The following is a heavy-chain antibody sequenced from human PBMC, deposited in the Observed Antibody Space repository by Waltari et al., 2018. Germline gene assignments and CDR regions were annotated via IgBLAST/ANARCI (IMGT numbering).Heavy chain of an antibody. Sequence: QVQLQESGPGLVKPSETLSLTCTVSGYSISSGYYWGWIRQPPGKGLDWIGSTYHSGSTNYNPSLKSRVTISVDTTKNQFSLKLSSVTAADTAVYYCARVGDRTWFDPWGQGTLVTVSS. CDR2: TYHSGST. V-gene: IGHV4-38-2*02. CDR3: ARVGDRTWFDP. D-gene: IGHD3-10*01. CDR1: GYSISSGYY. J-gene: IGHJ5*02.